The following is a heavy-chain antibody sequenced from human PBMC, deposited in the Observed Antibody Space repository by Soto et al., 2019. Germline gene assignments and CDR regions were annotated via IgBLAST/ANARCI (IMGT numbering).Heavy chain of an antibody. CDR2: INGDGSST. J-gene: IGHJ4*02. V-gene: IGHV3-74*01. CDR3: VRDFR. CDR1: GFPFSNSW. Sequence: EVQLVESGGGLVQPGGSLRLSCAASGFPFSNSWMSWFRQAPGKGLVWVSRINGDGSSTNYADSVKGRFTISRDNAMKTLHLQMNSLRVEDTAVYYCVRDFRWGQGTLVTVSS.